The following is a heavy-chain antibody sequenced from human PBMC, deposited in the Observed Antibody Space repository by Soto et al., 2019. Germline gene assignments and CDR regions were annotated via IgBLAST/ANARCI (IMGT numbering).Heavy chain of an antibody. CDR1: GFTVSSNY. V-gene: IGHV3-66*01. Sequence: EVQLVESGGGLVQPGGSLRLSCAASGFTVSSNYMSWVRQAPGKGLEWVSVIYSGGNTYYADSVKGRFTISRDNSKNTLYLQMNSLRAEDTAVYYCAREGSYYYYMDVWGKGTTVTVSS. CDR3: AREGSYYYYMDV. J-gene: IGHJ6*03. CDR2: IYSGGNT.